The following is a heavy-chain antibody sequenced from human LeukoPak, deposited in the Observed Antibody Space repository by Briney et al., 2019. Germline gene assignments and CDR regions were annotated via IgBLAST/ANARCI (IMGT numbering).Heavy chain of an antibody. CDR2: INAGNGNT. J-gene: IGHJ4*02. CDR3: VGIAAAGTKGFDY. V-gene: IGHV1-3*01. CDR1: GYTFTSYA. D-gene: IGHD6-13*01. Sequence: ASVKVSCKASGYTFTSYAMHWVRQAPGQRLEWMGWINAGNGNTKYSQKFQGRVTITRDTSASTAYMELSSLRSEDTAVYYCVGIAAAGTKGFDYWGQGTLVTVSS.